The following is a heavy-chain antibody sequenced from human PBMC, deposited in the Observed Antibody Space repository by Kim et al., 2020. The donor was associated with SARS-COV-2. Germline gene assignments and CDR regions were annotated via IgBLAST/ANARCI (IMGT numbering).Heavy chain of an antibody. CDR1: GGSFSGYY. Sequence: SETLSLTCAVYGGSFSGYYWSWIRQPPGKGLEWIGEINHSGSTNYNPSLKSRVTISVDTSKNQFSLKLSSVTAADTAVYYCARGQGFMVRGAPALWGRGTLVTVSS. CDR3: ARGQGFMVRGAPAL. V-gene: IGHV4-34*01. D-gene: IGHD3-10*01. J-gene: IGHJ2*01. CDR2: INHSGST.